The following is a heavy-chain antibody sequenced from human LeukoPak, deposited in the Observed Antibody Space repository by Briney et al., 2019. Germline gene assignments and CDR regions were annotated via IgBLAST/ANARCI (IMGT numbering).Heavy chain of an antibody. Sequence: GGSLRLSCAASGFTFDDYAMHWVRQAPGKGLEWVSLISGDGGSTYYADSVKGRFTISRDNSKNSLYLQMNSLRTEDTALYYCANGPPGYSSGWYYFDYWGQGTLVTVSS. J-gene: IGHJ4*02. CDR1: GFTFDDYA. V-gene: IGHV3-43*02. CDR2: ISGDGGST. D-gene: IGHD6-19*01. CDR3: ANGPPGYSSGWYYFDY.